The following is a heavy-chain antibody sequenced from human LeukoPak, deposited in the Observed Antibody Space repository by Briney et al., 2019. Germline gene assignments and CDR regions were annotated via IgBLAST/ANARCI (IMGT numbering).Heavy chain of an antibody. D-gene: IGHD3-10*01. J-gene: IGHJ4*02. CDR1: GFTFGDYA. Sequence: AGGSLRLFCTASGFTFGDYAMSWVRQAPGKGLEWVGFIRSKAYGGTTEYAASVKGRFTISRDDSKSIAYLQMNSLKTEDTAVYYCTRARGAMVRGPAFFDYWGQGTLVTVSS. CDR2: IRSKAYGGTT. V-gene: IGHV3-49*04. CDR3: TRARGAMVRGPAFFDY.